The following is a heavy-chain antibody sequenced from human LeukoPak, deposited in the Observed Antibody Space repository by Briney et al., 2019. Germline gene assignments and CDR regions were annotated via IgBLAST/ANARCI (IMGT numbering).Heavy chain of an antibody. V-gene: IGHV3-23*01. CDR2: ITSGGRT. J-gene: IGHJ4*02. CDR3: ARSIPPDF. D-gene: IGHD1-26*01. Sequence: GGSLRLSCAASGFTFSSYAMNRVRQAPGKGLEWVSGITSGGRTYYADSVKGRFTISRDSSKNTLYLQMTSLRADDTALYYCARSIPPDFWGQGTLVTVSS. CDR1: GFTFSSYA.